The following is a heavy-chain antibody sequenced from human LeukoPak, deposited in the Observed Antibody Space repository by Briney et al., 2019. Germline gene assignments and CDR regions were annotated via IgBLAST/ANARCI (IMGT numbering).Heavy chain of an antibody. J-gene: IGHJ4*02. CDR3: ARCPTSDYDILTGYYYFDY. D-gene: IGHD3-9*01. CDR1: RGSFSGYY. V-gene: IGHV4-34*01. CDR2: INHIGTT. Sequence: SEILSLTCAVYRGSFSGYYWTWIRQSPGKGLDWIGEINHIGTTDYNPSLNSRVTISIDTSKNQSSLNLSSVPAADTAVYYCARCPTSDYDILTGYYYFDYWGQGTLVTVSS.